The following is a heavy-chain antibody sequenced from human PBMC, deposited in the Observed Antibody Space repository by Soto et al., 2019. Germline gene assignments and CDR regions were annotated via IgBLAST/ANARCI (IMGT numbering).Heavy chain of an antibody. V-gene: IGHV3-7*03. CDR3: ARGMITFGGVIVMDYYGMDV. Sequence: GSLRLSCAASGFTFSSYWMSWVRQAPGKGLEWVANIKQDGSEKYYVDSVKGRFTISRDNAKNSLYLQMNSLRAEDTAVYYCARGMITFGGVIVMDYYGMDVWGQGTTVTVSS. J-gene: IGHJ6*02. D-gene: IGHD3-16*02. CDR1: GFTFSSYW. CDR2: IKQDGSEK.